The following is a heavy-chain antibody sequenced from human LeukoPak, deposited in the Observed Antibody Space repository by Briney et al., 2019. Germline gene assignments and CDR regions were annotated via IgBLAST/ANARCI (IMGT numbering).Heavy chain of an antibody. CDR1: GFTFSSYW. Sequence: PGGSLRLSCAASGFTFSSYWMHWVRQSPGKGLVWVSRINSDGSSTRYADSVKGRFTISRDNAKNTLYLQMNSLRAEDTAVYYCARETGKVVRFFDYWGQGTLVTVSS. V-gene: IGHV3-74*01. D-gene: IGHD4-23*01. CDR2: INSDGSST. J-gene: IGHJ4*02. CDR3: ARETGKVVRFFDY.